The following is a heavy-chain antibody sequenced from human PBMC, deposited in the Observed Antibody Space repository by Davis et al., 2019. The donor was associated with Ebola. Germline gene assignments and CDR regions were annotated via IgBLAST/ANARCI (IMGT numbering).Heavy chain of an antibody. V-gene: IGHV4-34*01. D-gene: IGHD2-2*01. CDR2: INHSGST. CDR3: ARSHPPYCSSTSCYGSIYGMDV. Sequence: SETLSLTCAVYGGSFSGYYWSWIRQPPGKGLEWIGEINHSGSTNYNPSLKSRVTISVDTSKNQFSLKLSSVTAADTAVYYCARSHPPYCSSTSCYGSIYGMDVWGQGTTVTVSS. J-gene: IGHJ6*02. CDR1: GGSFSGYY.